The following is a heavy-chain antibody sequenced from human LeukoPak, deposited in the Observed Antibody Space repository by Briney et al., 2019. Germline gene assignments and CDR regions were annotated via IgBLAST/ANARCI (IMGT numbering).Heavy chain of an antibody. CDR3: SREVRYFDWFQADY. CDR2: IRNKAYGGTA. J-gene: IGHJ4*02. CDR1: GFTFGDYS. Sequence: PGGALRLSCSASGFTFGDYSMSSFRQAPAKGLERVRFIRNKAYGGTAEYAASVKGRFTISRDDSESIAYLQMDSLKTEDTAVYYCSREVRYFDWFQADYWGQGTLVTVSS. V-gene: IGHV3-49*03. D-gene: IGHD3-9*01.